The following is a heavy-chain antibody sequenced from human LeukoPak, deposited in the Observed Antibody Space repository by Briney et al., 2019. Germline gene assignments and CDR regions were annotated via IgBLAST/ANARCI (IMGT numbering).Heavy chain of an antibody. D-gene: IGHD3-16*01. CDR3: ARGERDFDY. V-gene: IGHV3-49*04. CDR2: TRSKVYRGST. CDR1: GLSFGDSA. Sequence: PGGSLRLSCRVSGLSFGDSAVTWVRQAPGKGLEWVGCTRSKVYRGSTDCAASVKGRFIISRDESESIAYLQMDSLRTEDTAMYYCARGERDFDYWGQGTLVTVSS. J-gene: IGHJ4*02.